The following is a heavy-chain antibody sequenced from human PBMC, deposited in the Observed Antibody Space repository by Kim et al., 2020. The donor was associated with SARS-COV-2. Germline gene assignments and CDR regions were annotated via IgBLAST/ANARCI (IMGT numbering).Heavy chain of an antibody. V-gene: IGHV3-48*03. Sequence: GRFTISRDNAKNSLYLQMNSLRAEDTAVYYCARDRYYYDSSGYRRGYFQHWGQGTLVTVSS. D-gene: IGHD3-22*01. J-gene: IGHJ1*01. CDR3: ARDRYYYDSSGYRRGYFQH.